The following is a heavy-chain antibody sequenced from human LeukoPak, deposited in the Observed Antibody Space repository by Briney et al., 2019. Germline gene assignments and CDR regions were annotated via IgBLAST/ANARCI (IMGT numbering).Heavy chain of an antibody. Sequence: ASVKVSCKASGGTFSSYAISWVRQAPGQGLEWMGRIIPIFGIANYAQKFQGRVTITADKSTSTAYMELSSLRAEDTAVYYCAKDYGSGSPPFDYWGQGTLVTVSS. V-gene: IGHV1-69*04. D-gene: IGHD3-10*01. CDR2: IIPIFGIA. CDR3: AKDYGSGSPPFDY. CDR1: GGTFSSYA. J-gene: IGHJ4*02.